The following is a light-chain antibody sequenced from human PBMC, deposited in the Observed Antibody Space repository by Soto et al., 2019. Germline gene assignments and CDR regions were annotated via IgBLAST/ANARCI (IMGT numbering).Light chain of an antibody. CDR3: QHYGTSPST. Sequence: EIVLTQSPATLSLSPGERATLSCRASQSVSSYLAWYQQKPGQAPRLLIYDASNRATGIPARFSGSGSGTDFTLTISRLEPEDFAVYYCQHYGTSPSTFGRGTRLEIK. CDR1: QSVSSY. CDR2: DAS. J-gene: IGKJ5*01. V-gene: IGKV3-11*01.